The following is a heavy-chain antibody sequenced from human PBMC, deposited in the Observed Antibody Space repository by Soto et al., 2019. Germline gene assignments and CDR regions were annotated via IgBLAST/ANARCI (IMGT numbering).Heavy chain of an antibody. CDR1: GYTFTSYY. CDR2: INPSGGST. D-gene: IGHD2-21*02. J-gene: IGHJ1*01. V-gene: IGHV1-46*01. Sequence: QVQLVQSGAEVKKPGASVKVSCKASGYTFTSYYMHWVRQAPGQGLEWMGIINPSGGSTSYAQKFQGRGTMTRDTSTSTVYMELSSLRSEDTAVYYCARDRERYCGGDCPRDFQHWGQGTLVTVSS. CDR3: ARDRERYCGGDCPRDFQH.